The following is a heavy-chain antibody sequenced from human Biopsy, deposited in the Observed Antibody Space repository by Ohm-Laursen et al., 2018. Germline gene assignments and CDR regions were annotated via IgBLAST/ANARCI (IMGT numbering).Heavy chain of an antibody. Sequence: SVKVSCKASGFIFTSYGLSWVRQAPGQGLEWMGWISSSNDNTNYAQKFQGRVTMTADTSTSTAYMELRSLRSDDTAVYYCARDFFDSSGYFYYYNGVDLWGQGTTATVSS. D-gene: IGHD3-22*01. CDR3: ARDFFDSSGYFYYYNGVDL. CDR2: ISSSNDNT. CDR1: GFIFTSYG. J-gene: IGHJ6*02. V-gene: IGHV1-18*01.